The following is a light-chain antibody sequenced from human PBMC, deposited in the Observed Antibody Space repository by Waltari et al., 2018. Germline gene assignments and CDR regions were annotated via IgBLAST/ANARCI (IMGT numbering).Light chain of an antibody. CDR2: FNN. V-gene: IGLV1-44*01. CDR1: FSNIGNNA. CDR3: ATWDDSLTGGL. J-gene: IGLJ2*01. Sequence: QSVLTQPPSASGAAGSSVTISCSGSFSNIGNNAVSWYQQVPGKAPKLLIYFNNERVSGGSDRFSGSKSGTSASLAIRGLQTEDEAEYYCATWDDSLTGGLFGGGTRLTVL.